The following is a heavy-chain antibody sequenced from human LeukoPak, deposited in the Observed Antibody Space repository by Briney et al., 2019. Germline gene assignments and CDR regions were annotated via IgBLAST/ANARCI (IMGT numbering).Heavy chain of an antibody. V-gene: IGHV1-18*01. CDR3: ARRGKGYCSSTSCYTRSWFDP. D-gene: IGHD2-2*02. Sequence: ASVKVSCKASGYTFTRYGMRWVGQAPGQGLEGMGWICAYNGKRKYAQKLQGRVTMTTDTSTTTAYIELRSLRSDDTAVYYCARRGKGYCSSTSCYTRSWFDPWGQGTLVTVSS. CDR2: ICAYNGKR. CDR1: GYTFTRYG. J-gene: IGHJ5*02.